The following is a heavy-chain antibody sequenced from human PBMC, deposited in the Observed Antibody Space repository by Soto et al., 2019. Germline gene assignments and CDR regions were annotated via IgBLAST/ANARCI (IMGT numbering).Heavy chain of an antibody. J-gene: IGHJ6*02. Sequence: QVQLVQSGAEVKKPGASVKVSCKASVYTFTSYGIRWVRQAPGQGREWMGWISPYNGNTNYAQKLQGRVTMTTDTSTSTSYMEMRVLRYDDTAEYYCARGGKYCTTCVCSLDGRDVWGQGTTVTVSS. CDR1: VYTFTSYG. CDR3: ARGGKYCTTCVCSLDGRDV. D-gene: IGHD2-8*01. V-gene: IGHV1-18*01. CDR2: ISPYNGNT.